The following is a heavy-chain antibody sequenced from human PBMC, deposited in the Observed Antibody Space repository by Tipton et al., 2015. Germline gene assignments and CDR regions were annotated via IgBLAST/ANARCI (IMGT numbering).Heavy chain of an antibody. CDR3: ALITVTGPEKFQH. CDR2: IYYSGST. Sequence: TLSLTCTISGGSITSGAYYWSWIRQHPGKGLEWIGYIYYSGSTYSNPSLKSRVTISVDMSNDQFSLKLSSVTAADTAVYYCALITVTGPEKFQHWGQGTLVTVSS. D-gene: IGHD6-19*01. J-gene: IGHJ1*01. CDR1: GGSITSGAYY. V-gene: IGHV4-31*03.